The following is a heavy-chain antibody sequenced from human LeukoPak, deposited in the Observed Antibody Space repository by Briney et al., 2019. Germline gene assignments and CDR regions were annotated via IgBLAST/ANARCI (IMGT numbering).Heavy chain of an antibody. D-gene: IGHD5-18*01. CDR3: AIDLGGNSYGYVDY. V-gene: IGHV3-23*01. CDR1: GFTFTSYA. Sequence: PGGSLRLSCAASGFTFTSYAMSWVRQAPGKGLEWVSAISGSGGSTYYADSVKGRFTISRDNSKNTLYLQMNSLRVEDTAVYYCAIDLGGNSYGYVDYWGQGTLVTVSS. J-gene: IGHJ4*02. CDR2: ISGSGGST.